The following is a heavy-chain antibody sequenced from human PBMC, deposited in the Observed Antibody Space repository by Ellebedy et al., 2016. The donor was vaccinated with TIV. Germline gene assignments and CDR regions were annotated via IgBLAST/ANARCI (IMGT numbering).Heavy chain of an antibody. CDR3: ARFRSGIVVVPAHYGMDV. D-gene: IGHD2-2*01. Sequence: SETLSLXXAVSGDPITGSHWWSWVRQPPGRGLEWIGEIYPGVSSHYNPSLKSRVTMSIDESKNGFSLKLTSVTAADTAVYYCARFRSGIVVVPAHYGMDVWGQGTTVTVSS. CDR2: IYPGVSS. CDR1: GDPITGSHW. J-gene: IGHJ6*02. V-gene: IGHV4-4*02.